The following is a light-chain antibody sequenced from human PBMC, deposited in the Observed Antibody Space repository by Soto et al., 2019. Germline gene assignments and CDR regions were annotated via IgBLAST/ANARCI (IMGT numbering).Light chain of an antibody. Sequence: EIVLTQSPGTLSLSPGERAALSCRASQSVSSNYLAWYQQKLGQAPRLLISAASSRATGIPDRFSGSGSGTDFTLTISRVEPEDFAVYYCQQYGSSPYTFGQGTKLEIK. CDR3: QQYGSSPYT. J-gene: IGKJ2*01. V-gene: IGKV3-20*01. CDR1: QSVSSNY. CDR2: AAS.